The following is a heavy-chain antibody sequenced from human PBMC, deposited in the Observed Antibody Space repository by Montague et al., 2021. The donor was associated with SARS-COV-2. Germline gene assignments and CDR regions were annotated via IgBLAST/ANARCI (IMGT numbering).Heavy chain of an antibody. CDR1: GFIFSSYE. J-gene: IGHJ6*02. CDR3: ARDRDWDDWCGMDV. CDR2: ISSSGGGSTK. Sequence: SLRLSCAASGFIFSSYEMNWVRQAPGKGLEWISYISSSGGGSTKXXTDSVKGRFTISRDNAKNSLYLQMNSLRVGDTAIYYCARDRDWDDWCGMDVWGQGTTVTVSS. V-gene: IGHV3-48*03. D-gene: IGHD2-21*01.